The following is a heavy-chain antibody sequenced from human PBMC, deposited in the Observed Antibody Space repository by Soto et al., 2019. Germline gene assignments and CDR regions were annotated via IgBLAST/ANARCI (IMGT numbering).Heavy chain of an antibody. V-gene: IGHV1-18*04. J-gene: IGHJ3*02. CDR3: ARDPPRIAVAGTRAFDI. D-gene: IGHD6-19*01. CDR1: GYTFTSYG. Sequence: QVQLVQSGAEVKKPGASVKVSCKASGYTFTSYGISWVRQAPGQGLEWMGWISAYNGNTNYAQKLQGRVTMTTDTSTSTAYMELRSVRSYDTGVYYCARDPPRIAVAGTRAFDIWGQGTMVTVSS. CDR2: ISAYNGNT.